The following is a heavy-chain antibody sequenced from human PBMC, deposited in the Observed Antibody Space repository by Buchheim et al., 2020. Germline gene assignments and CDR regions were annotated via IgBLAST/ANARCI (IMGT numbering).Heavy chain of an antibody. D-gene: IGHD2-2*01. Sequence: QVQLVESGGGVVQPGRSLRLSCAASGFTFSSYGMHWVRQAPGKGLEWVAVIWYDGSNKYYADSVKGRFTISRDNAKNTLYLQMNSLRAEDTAVYYCAGGGYCSSTSCQSNPYFYYGMDVWGQGTT. J-gene: IGHJ6*02. CDR2: IWYDGSNK. CDR1: GFTFSSYG. CDR3: AGGGYCSSTSCQSNPYFYYGMDV. V-gene: IGHV3-33*03.